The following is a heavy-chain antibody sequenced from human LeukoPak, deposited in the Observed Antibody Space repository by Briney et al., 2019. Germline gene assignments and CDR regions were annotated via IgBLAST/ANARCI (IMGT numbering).Heavy chain of an antibody. J-gene: IGHJ5*02. D-gene: IGHD6-13*01. V-gene: IGHV3-21*01. CDR3: ARVHSSSWYVGNCFDP. CDR2: ISSSSSYI. Sequence: PGGSLRLSCAASGFTFSSYSMNWVRQAPGKGLEWVSSISSSSSYIYYADSVKGRFTISRDNAKNSLYLQMNSLRAEDMAVYYCARVHSSSWYVGNCFDPWGQGTLVTVSS. CDR1: GFTFSSYS.